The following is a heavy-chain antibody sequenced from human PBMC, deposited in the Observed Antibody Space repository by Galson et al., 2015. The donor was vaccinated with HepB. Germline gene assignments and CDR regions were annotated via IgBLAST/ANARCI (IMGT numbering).Heavy chain of an antibody. V-gene: IGHV1-69*13. J-gene: IGHJ3*02. D-gene: IGHD4-23*01. Sequence: SVKVSCKASGGTFSSYAISWVRQAPGQGLEWMGGIIPIFGTANYAQKFQGRVTITADESTSTAYMELSSLRSEDTAVYYCARERMRPREFYGGNSDEAFDIWGQGTMVTVSS. CDR3: ARERMRPREFYGGNSDEAFDI. CDR1: GGTFSSYA. CDR2: IIPIFGTA.